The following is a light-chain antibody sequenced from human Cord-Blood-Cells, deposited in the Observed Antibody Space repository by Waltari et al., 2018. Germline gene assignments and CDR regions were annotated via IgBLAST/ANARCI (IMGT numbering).Light chain of an antibody. CDR2: GAS. V-gene: IGKV3-15*01. Sequence: EIVMTQSPATLSVSPGERATLSCRASQSVSSNLAWYQQKPGQAPRLLIDGASTSATGIPARFSGCGSGTEFTLTISSLQSEDFAVYYCQQYNNWPPWTFGQGTKVEIK. CDR3: QQYNNWPPWT. CDR1: QSVSSN. J-gene: IGKJ1*01.